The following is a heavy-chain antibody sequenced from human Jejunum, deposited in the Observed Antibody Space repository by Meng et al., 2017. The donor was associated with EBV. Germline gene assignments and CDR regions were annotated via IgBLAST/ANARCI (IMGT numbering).Heavy chain of an antibody. V-gene: IGHV4-61*01. D-gene: IGHD3-22*01. CDR3: ARGRGVTDYYDSSGSPFDY. Sequence: QVQPQESGPGLVKASETLSLTCPVSGGSVSTGCYYWSWIRQPPGKGLEGIGYFYYSASPKYNPSLKSRATISADMSKNQFSLKLRSVTSADTAVYYCARGRGVTDYYDSSGSPFDYWGQGTLVTVSS. CDR2: FYYSASP. CDR1: GGSVSTGCYY. J-gene: IGHJ4*02.